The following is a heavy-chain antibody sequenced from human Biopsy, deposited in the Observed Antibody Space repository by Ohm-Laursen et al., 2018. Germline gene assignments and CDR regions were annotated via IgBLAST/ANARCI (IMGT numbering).Heavy chain of an antibody. J-gene: IGHJ6*02. CDR1: GGTFSSDA. D-gene: IGHD1-26*01. V-gene: IGHV1-69*13. CDR2: IIPMVGTA. CDR3: ASSNSGTYDV. Sequence: GASVKASCKASGGTFSSDAITWVRQAPGQGLEWIGGIIPMVGTANYAQKFQGRVTITADESTSTAYMELSSLRSEDTAVYYCASSNSGTYDVWGQGTTVTVSS.